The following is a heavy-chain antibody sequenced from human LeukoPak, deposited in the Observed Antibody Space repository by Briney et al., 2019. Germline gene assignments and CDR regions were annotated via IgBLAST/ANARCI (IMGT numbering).Heavy chain of an antibody. J-gene: IGHJ4*02. CDR1: GFTVSSNY. Sequence: PGGSLRLSCAASGFTVSSNYMSWVRQAPGKGLEWVSVIYGGGSTYYADSVKGRFTISRDNSKNTLYLQMNSLRAEDTAVYYCASGYCSSTSCLPDYWGQGTLVTVSS. D-gene: IGHD2-2*01. V-gene: IGHV3-66*01. CDR3: ASGYCSSTSCLPDY. CDR2: IYGGGST.